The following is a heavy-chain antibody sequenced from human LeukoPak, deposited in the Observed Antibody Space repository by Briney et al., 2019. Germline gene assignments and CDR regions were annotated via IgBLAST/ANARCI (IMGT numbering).Heavy chain of an antibody. J-gene: IGHJ4*02. CDR2: ISYDGSNK. Sequence: GGSLRLSCAASGFTFSSYAMHWVRQAPGKGLEWVAVISYDGSNKYYADSVKGRFTISRDNSKNTLYLQMNSLRAEDTAVYYCARMAAGYFDYWGQGTLVTVSS. CDR3: ARMAAGYFDY. CDR1: GFTFSSYA. V-gene: IGHV3-30-3*01. D-gene: IGHD6-13*01.